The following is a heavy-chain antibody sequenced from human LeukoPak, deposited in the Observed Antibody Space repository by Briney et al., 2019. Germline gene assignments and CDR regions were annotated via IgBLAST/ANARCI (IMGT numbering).Heavy chain of an antibody. D-gene: IGHD1-26*01. CDR3: ARRQPMEEGYFAFDI. J-gene: IGHJ3*02. CDR1: GGSISSYY. Sequence: ASETLSLTCTVSGGSISSYYWSWIRQPPGKGLEWIGYIYYSGRTNYNPSLKSRVTISVDTSKNQFSLKLSSVTAADTAVYYCARRQPMEEGYFAFDIWGQGTMVTVSS. CDR2: IYYSGRT. V-gene: IGHV4-59*08.